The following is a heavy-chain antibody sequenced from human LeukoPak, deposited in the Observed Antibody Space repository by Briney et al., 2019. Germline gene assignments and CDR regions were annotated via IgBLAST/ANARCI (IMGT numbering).Heavy chain of an antibody. D-gene: IGHD3-3*01. CDR1: GFIFSSYA. V-gene: IGHV3-23*01. CDR2: ISGSGGST. CDR3: AKAVLEWLSASYYFDY. J-gene: IGHJ4*02. Sequence: GGSLRLSCAASGFIFSSYAMSWVRQAPGKGLEWVSTISGSGGSTYYADSVKGRFTISRDNSKNTLYLQMNSLRAEDTAVYYCAKAVLEWLSASYYFDYWGQRTLVTVSS.